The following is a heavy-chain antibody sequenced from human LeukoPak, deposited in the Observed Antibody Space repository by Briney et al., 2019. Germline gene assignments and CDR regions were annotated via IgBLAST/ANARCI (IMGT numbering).Heavy chain of an antibody. CDR2: IIPILGIA. CDR3: ARDGGDHDYETETCDY. Sequence: ASVKVSCKASGGTFSSYAISWVRQAPGQGLEWMGRIIPILGIANYAQKFQGRVTITADKSTSTAYMELSSLRSEDTAVYYCARDGGDHDYETETCDYWGQGTLVTVSS. J-gene: IGHJ4*02. V-gene: IGHV1-69*04. D-gene: IGHD4-17*01. CDR1: GGTFSSYA.